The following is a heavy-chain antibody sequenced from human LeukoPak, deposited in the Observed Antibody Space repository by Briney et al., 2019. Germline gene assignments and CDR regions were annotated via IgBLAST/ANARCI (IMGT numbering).Heavy chain of an antibody. V-gene: IGHV3-11*04. CDR3: ARAWDYGSGSSPIDY. D-gene: IGHD3-10*01. CDR2: ISSSGSTI. J-gene: IGHJ4*02. CDR1: GFTFSDYY. Sequence: PGGSLSLSCAASGFTFSDYYMSWIRQAPGKGLEWVSYISSSGSTIYYADSVKGRFTISRDNAKNSLYLQMNSLRAEDTAVYYCARAWDYGSGSSPIDYWGQGTLVTVSS.